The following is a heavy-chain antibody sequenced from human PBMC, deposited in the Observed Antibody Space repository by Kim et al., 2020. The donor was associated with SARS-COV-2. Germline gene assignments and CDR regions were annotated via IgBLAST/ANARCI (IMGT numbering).Heavy chain of an antibody. J-gene: IGHJ4*02. CDR1: GYTLTELS. V-gene: IGHV1-24*01. Sequence: ASVKVSCKVSGYTLTELSMHWVRQAPGKGLEWMGGFDPEDGETIYAQKFQGRVTMTEDTSTDTAYMELSSLRSEDTAVYYCVTVDFGRTFYSSIKYCSGGSCWPYPGSLFDYWGQGTLVTVSS. CDR2: FDPEDGET. D-gene: IGHD2-15*01. CDR3: VTVDFGRTFYSSIKYCSGGSCWPYPGSLFDY.